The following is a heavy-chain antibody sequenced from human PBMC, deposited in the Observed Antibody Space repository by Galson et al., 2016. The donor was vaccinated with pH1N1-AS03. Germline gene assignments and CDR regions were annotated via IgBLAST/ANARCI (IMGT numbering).Heavy chain of an antibody. CDR3: ARIYAVYDFWSGLLY. D-gene: IGHD3-3*01. Sequence: SLRLSCAASGFSFSTFWMTWVRQAPGKGLEWVANIKQDGSEKYYAGFVKGRFTISRDNAKNSLSLQMNSLRAEDTGVYYCARIYAVYDFWSGLLYWGQGTLVTVSS. V-gene: IGHV3-7*01. J-gene: IGHJ4*02. CDR1: GFSFSTFW. CDR2: IKQDGSEK.